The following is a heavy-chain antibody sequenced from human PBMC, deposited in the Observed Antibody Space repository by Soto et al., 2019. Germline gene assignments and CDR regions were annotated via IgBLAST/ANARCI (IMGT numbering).Heavy chain of an antibody. CDR2: IGPYSGYT. CDR3: AREAPVLMPDPLHSEFDY. D-gene: IGHD2-8*01. V-gene: IGHV1-18*01. J-gene: IGHJ4*02. CDR1: AYNFMRDG. Sequence: ASVKVSCEGLAYNFMRDGINWARESPGQGLEWVRWIGPYSGYTHSAQKFHGKLTLTTATAGCTAYMRLEVPRSAATALYFFAREAPVLMPDPLHSEFDYWGQGTLVTVSS.